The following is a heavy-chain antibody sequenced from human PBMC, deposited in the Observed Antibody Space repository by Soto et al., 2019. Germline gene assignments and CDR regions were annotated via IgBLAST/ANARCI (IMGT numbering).Heavy chain of an antibody. D-gene: IGHD6-6*01. CDR1: GFALSSFA. V-gene: IGHV3-23*01. J-gene: IGHJ4*02. Sequence: EVQLLESGGGLVQPGGSLSLSCAGSGFALSSFAMNWVRQAPGKGLEWVSASSGTGVNAYYGDSVRGRFTVSRDNSKNTVFFQMNSLSAEDTAVYYCATVLGWGQRTLVTVSS. CDR2: SSGTGVNA. CDR3: ATVLG.